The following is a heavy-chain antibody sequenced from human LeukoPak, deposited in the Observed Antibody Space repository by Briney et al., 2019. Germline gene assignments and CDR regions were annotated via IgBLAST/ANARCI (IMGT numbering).Heavy chain of an antibody. J-gene: IGHJ4*02. CDR2: IYYSGST. V-gene: IGHV4-39*01. CDR1: GGSISSSGYY. CDR3: ARHPSQYQLLCLV. D-gene: IGHD2-2*01. Sequence: SETLSLTCTVSGGSISSSGYYWGWIRQPPGKGLEWIGSIYYSGSTYYNPSLKSRVTISVDTSKNQFSLKLTSVTAADTAVYYCARHPSQYQLLCLVWGQGPLVTVSS.